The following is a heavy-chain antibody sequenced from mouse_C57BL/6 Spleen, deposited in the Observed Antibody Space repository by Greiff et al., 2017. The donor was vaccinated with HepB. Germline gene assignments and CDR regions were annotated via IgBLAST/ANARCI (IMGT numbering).Heavy chain of an antibody. V-gene: IGHV5-9-1*02. D-gene: IGHD2-4*01. CDR1: GFTFSSYA. CDR2: ISSGGDYI. CDR3: TRGSYDYDGAWFAY. Sequence: EVKLMESGEGLVKPGGSLKLSCAASGFTFSSYAMSWVRQTPEKRLEWVAYISSGGDYIYYADTVKGRFTISRDNARNTLYLQMSSLKSEDTAMYYCTRGSYDYDGAWFAYWGQGTLVTVSA. J-gene: IGHJ3*01.